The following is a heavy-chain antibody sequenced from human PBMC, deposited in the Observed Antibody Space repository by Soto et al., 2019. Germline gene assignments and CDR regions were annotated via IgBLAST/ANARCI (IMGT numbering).Heavy chain of an antibody. CDR1: GYIFTGYY. Sequence: ASVKVSCKASGYIFTGYYMHWVRQAPGQGLEWMGWINPNSGDTNYTQNFQGWVTMTRDTSISTAYMELSRLRSDDTAVYYCATSRISIAVAGETEYYFDYWRQGTPVTVSS. V-gene: IGHV1-2*04. CDR2: INPNSGDT. CDR3: ATSRISIAVAGETEYYFDY. J-gene: IGHJ4*02. D-gene: IGHD6-19*01.